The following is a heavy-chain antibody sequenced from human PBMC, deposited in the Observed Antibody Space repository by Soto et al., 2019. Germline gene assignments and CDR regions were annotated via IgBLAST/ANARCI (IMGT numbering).Heavy chain of an antibody. Sequence: ASVKVSCKASGGTFSSYAISWVRQAPGQGLEWMGGIIPIFGTANYAQKFQGRVTITADESTSTAYMELSSLRSEDTAVYYCARVGERSSGVVVPAAIGFDPWGQGTLVTVSS. D-gene: IGHD2-2*01. V-gene: IGHV1-69*13. J-gene: IGHJ5*02. CDR3: ARVGERSSGVVVPAAIGFDP. CDR1: GGTFSSYA. CDR2: IIPIFGTA.